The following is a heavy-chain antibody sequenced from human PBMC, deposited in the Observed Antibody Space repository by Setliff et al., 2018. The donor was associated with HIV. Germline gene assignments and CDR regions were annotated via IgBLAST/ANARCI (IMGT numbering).Heavy chain of an antibody. V-gene: IGHV3-23*03. D-gene: IGHD3-16*01. CDR2: ISIGGVNL. CDR3: AKDYTPTFWEYNWFDV. CDR1: GFTFNTYA. Sequence: GGSLRLSCAASGFTFNTYAMAWVRQAPGKGLEWVSVISIGGVNLYYADSVKGRFSVSRDDSKNTLYLQMNSLRAEDTAVYYCAKDYTPTFWEYNWFDVWGQGTQVTVSS. J-gene: IGHJ5*02.